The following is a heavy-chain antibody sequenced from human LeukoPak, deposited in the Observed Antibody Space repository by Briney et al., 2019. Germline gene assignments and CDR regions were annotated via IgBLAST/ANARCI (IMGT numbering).Heavy chain of an antibody. CDR2: MNSGGET. CDR3: AKEGDYYGMDV. Sequence: GGSLRLSCVVSGFTVSSDLMNWVRQAPGKGLEWVSAMNSGGETYYADSVRGRFIISRDKSRNTLYLQMNSLRVDDTAVYYCAKEGDYYGMDVWGQGTTVTVSS. CDR1: GFTVSSDL. V-gene: IGHV3-53*01. D-gene: IGHD3-16*01. J-gene: IGHJ6*02.